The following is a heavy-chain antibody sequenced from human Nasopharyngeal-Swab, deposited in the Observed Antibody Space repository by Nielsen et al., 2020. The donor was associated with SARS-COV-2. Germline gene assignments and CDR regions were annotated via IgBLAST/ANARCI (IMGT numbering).Heavy chain of an antibody. CDR3: ARLAGRTAFDI. CDR1: GGSISSYY. D-gene: IGHD6-13*01. Sequence: SETLSLPCTVSGGSISSYYWSWIRQPPGKGLEWIGYIYYSGSTNYNPSLKSRVTISVDTSKNQFSLKLSSVTAADTAVYYCARLAGRTAFDIWGQGTMVTVSS. J-gene: IGHJ3*02. CDR2: IYYSGST. V-gene: IGHV4-59*01.